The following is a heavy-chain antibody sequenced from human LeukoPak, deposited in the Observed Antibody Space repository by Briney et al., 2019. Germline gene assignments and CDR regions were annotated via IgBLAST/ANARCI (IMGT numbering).Heavy chain of an antibody. J-gene: IGHJ4*02. CDR1: GFTFSSYA. CDR2: ISYDGSNK. V-gene: IGHV3-30*04. D-gene: IGHD3-10*01. CDR3: AKVHRLLWFGEGHFDY. Sequence: GRSLRLSCAASGFTFSSYAMHWVRQAPGKGLEWVAVISYDGSNKYYADSVKGRFTISRDNSKNTLYLQMNSLRAEDTAVYYCAKVHRLLWFGEGHFDYWGQGTLVTVSS.